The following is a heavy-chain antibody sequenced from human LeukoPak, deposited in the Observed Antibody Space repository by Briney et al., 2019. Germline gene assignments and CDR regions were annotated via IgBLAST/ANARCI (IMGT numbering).Heavy chain of an antibody. CDR2: IDPSGGST. D-gene: IGHD3-16*01. J-gene: IGHJ4*02. CDR1: GYTFTSFH. CDR3: ARGFKRFGDY. V-gene: IGHV1-46*01. Sequence: GASVKVSCKTSGYTFTSFHMHWVRQAPGQGLEWMGMIDPSGGSTTYAQNFQGRVTMTKDTSTSTVYMELSSLRSEDTAVYYCARGFKRFGDYWGQGTLVTVSS.